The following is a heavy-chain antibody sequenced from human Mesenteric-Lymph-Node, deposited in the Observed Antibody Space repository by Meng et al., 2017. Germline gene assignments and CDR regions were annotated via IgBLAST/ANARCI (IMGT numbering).Heavy chain of an antibody. CDR3: AHAVNGVASAPDH. D-gene: IGHD5-12*01. V-gene: IGHV3-15*01. J-gene: IGHJ4*02. CDR2: IKSKTDGGTT. Sequence: GESLKISCAASGFTFSNAWMSWVRQAPGKGLEWVGRIKSKTDGGTTDYAAPVKGRFTISRDSSRNTLYLQMTSLRGEDTAVYYCAHAVNGVASAPDHWGQGTLVTVSS. CDR1: GFTFSNAW.